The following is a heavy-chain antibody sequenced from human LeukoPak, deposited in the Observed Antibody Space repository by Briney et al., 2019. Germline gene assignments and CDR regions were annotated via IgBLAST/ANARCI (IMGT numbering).Heavy chain of an antibody. D-gene: IGHD2/OR15-2a*01. CDR2: INHSGST. Sequence: SETLSLTCAVYGGSFSGYYWSWIRQPPGKGLEWIGEINHSGSTNYNPSLKSRVTISVDTSKNQFSLKLSSVTAADTAVYYCARQNPRLYNWFDPWGQGTLVTVSS. V-gene: IGHV4-34*01. J-gene: IGHJ5*02. CDR1: GGSFSGYY. CDR3: ARQNPRLYNWFDP.